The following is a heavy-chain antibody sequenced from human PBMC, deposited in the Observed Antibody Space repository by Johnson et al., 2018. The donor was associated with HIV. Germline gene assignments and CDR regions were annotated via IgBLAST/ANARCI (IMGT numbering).Heavy chain of an antibody. CDR2: ISYDGSNK. CDR3: AKARSVYDFRSGTADDAFDI. J-gene: IGHJ3*02. CDR1: GFTFSSYA. Sequence: QVQLVESGGGVVQPGRSLRLSCAASGFTFSSYAMHWVRQTPGKGLEWVAVISYDGSNKYYADSVQGRFTISRDNSKNTLYLQMNSLRAEDTAVYYCAKARSVYDFRSGTADDAFDIWGQGTMVTVSS. V-gene: IGHV3-30*04. D-gene: IGHD3-3*01.